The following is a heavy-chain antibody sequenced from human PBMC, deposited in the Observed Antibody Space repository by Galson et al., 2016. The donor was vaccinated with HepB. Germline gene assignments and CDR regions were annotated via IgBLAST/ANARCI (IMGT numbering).Heavy chain of an antibody. V-gene: IGHV5-51*01. CDR1: GYSFSSYW. Sequence: QSGAEVKKPGESLKISCKGSGYSFSSYWIGWVRQMPGKGLEWMGIISPGDSDTRYSPSFQGQVTISVDKAINTAYMQWSSLKASDSGIYYCARCPPVTGRSGHYFDSWGQGTLVTVSS. CDR3: ARCPPVTGRSGHYFDS. D-gene: IGHD4-11*01. J-gene: IGHJ4*02. CDR2: ISPGDSDT.